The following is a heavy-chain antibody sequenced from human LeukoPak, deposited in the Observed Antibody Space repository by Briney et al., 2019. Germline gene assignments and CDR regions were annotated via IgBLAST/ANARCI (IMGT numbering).Heavy chain of an antibody. V-gene: IGHV4-34*01. Sequence: SETLSLTCAVYGGSFSGYYWSWIRQPPGKGLEWIGEINHSGSTNYNPSLKSRVTISVDTSKNQFSLKLSSVTAADTAAYYCARGGGWRRHYYDSSGYSQENWFDPWGQRTLVTVST. CDR1: GGSFSGYY. CDR3: ARGGGWRRHYYDSSGYSQENWFDP. CDR2: INHSGST. D-gene: IGHD3-22*01. J-gene: IGHJ5*02.